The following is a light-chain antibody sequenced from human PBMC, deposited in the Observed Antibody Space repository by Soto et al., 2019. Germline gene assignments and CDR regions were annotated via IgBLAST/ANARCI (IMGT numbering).Light chain of an antibody. CDR2: DAS. CDR1: QSVSSSY. J-gene: IGKJ2*01. CDR3: QQYGSSPYT. V-gene: IGKV3-20*01. Sequence: EIVLTQSPGTLSLSPGERATLSCRASQSVSSSYLAWYQQKPGQAPRLLIYDASSRATGIPDRFSGSGSGTDSTLTISRLETEDFAVYFCQQYGSSPYTFGQGNKLEIK.